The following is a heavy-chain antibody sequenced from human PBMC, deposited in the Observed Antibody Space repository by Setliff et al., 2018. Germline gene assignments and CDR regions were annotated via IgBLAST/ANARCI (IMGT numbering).Heavy chain of an antibody. CDR2: IDGEGNNI. Sequence: PGESLKISCVTSGFTFSNYWMHWVRQPQGKGLLWVSRIDGEGNNINYADSVKGRFTISRDNARNTVYLQMNGLRAEDTAMYYCARDATYYDFWSDYSPDAFDIWGQGTMVTVSS. CDR3: ARDATYYDFWSDYSPDAFDI. D-gene: IGHD3-3*01. V-gene: IGHV3-74*01. J-gene: IGHJ3*02. CDR1: GFTFSNYW.